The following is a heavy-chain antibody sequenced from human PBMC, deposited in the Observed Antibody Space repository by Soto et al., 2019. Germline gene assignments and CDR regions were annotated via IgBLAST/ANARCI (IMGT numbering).Heavy chain of an antibody. V-gene: IGHV3-30-3*01. CDR3: ARGGFTVTTGSLYPLDY. Sequence: VQLVESGGGVVQPGRSLRRSCAASGFTFGSYAMHWVRQAPGKGLEWVAVISYDGSNKYYADSVKGRFTISRDNSKNTLYLQMNSLRAEDTAVYYCARGGFTVTTGSLYPLDYWGQGTLVTVSS. CDR2: ISYDGSNK. D-gene: IGHD4-17*01. CDR1: GFTFGSYA. J-gene: IGHJ4*02.